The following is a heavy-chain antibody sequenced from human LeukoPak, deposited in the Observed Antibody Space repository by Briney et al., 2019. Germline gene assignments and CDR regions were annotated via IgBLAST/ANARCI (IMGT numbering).Heavy chain of an antibody. J-gene: IGHJ6*02. CDR1: GITFSSYW. CDR2: INSDGSST. CDR3: AKDLISMVRGSPMDV. V-gene: IGHV3-74*01. Sequence: GGSLRLSCAASGITFSSYWMHWVRQAPGKGLVWVSRINSDGSSTSYADSVKGRFTISRDNSKNMYLQMNSLRAEDTAVYYCAKDLISMVRGSPMDVWGQGTTVTVSS. D-gene: IGHD3-10*01.